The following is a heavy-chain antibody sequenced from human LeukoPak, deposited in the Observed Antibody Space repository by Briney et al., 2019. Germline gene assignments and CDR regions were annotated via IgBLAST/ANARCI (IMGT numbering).Heavy chain of an antibody. D-gene: IGHD2-15*01. V-gene: IGHV4-34*01. Sequence: SETLSLTCAVYGGSFSGYYWRWIRQPPGKGLEWIGEINHSGRTNYNPSLNRRGTISVDTAKNQFSLKLSSVTAADTAVYYWSSGTDSQDYWGQGTLVTVSS. CDR2: INHSGRT. J-gene: IGHJ4*02. CDR3: SSGTDSQDY. CDR1: GGSFSGYY.